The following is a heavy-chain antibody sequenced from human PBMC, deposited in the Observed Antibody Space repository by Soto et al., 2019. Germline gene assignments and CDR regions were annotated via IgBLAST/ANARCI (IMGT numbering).Heavy chain of an antibody. CDR3: ARDRGSYLLDY. CDR2: IWYDRSNE. D-gene: IGHD1-26*01. CDR1: GFTFNSYG. J-gene: IGHJ4*02. Sequence: QVQLVESGGGVVQPGRSLRLSCAASGFTFNSYGMHWVRQAPGKGLEWVAVIWYDRSNEYYADSVKGRFTISRDNSKNTLYLQMNSLSAEDTAVYYCARDRGSYLLDYWGPGTLVTVSS. V-gene: IGHV3-33*01.